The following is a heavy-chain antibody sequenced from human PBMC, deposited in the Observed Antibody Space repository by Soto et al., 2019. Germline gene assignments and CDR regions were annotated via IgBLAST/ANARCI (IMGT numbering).Heavy chain of an antibody. V-gene: IGHV4-34*01. CDR1: GGSFSGYY. CDR2: INHSGST. J-gene: IGHJ4*02. CDR3: ARGKRYYYGSGSPSYFDY. Sequence: QVQLQQWGAGLLKPSETLSLTCAVYGGSFSGYYWSWIRQPPGKGLEWIGEINHSGSTNYSPSLKSRVTISVDTSKNQFSLKLSSVTAADTAVYYCARGKRYYYGSGSPSYFDYWGQGTLVTVSS. D-gene: IGHD3-10*01.